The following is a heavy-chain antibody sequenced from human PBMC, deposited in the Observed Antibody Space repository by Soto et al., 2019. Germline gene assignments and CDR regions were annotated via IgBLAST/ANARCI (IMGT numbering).Heavy chain of an antibody. Sequence: EVQLLESGGGWVQPGGSLRLSCAASGFTFSSYDMSWVRQAPGKGLEWVSAISGSGGSAYYADSVKGRFTISRDNCRNSLYAKMNILLSKDTAMYYCAREDDRWTNGHFHLWCQGTLVSVSS. V-gene: IGHV3-23*01. CDR2: ISGSGGSA. CDR1: GFTFSSYD. D-gene: IGHD2-8*01. J-gene: IGHJ3*01. CDR3: AREDDRWTNGHFHL.